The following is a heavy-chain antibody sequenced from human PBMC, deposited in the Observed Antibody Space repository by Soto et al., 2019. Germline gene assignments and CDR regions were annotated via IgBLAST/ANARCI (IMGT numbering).Heavy chain of an antibody. V-gene: IGHV1-24*01. CDR2: FDPEDGET. CDR3: ATEDYGDSPLCY. CDR1: GYTLTELS. J-gene: IGHJ4*02. Sequence: ASVKVSCKVSGYTLTELSMHWVRQAPGKGLEWMGGFDPEDGETIYAQKFQGRVTMTEDTSTDTACMELSSLRSEDTAVYYCATEDYGDSPLCYWGQGTLVTVSS. D-gene: IGHD4-17*01.